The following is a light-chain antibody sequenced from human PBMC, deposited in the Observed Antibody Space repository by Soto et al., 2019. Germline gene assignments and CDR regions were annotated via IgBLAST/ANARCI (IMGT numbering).Light chain of an antibody. V-gene: IGLV2-14*01. J-gene: IGLJ1*01. CDR2: EVS. CDR1: SSDVGGYNY. Sequence: QSALTQPASVSGSPGQSITISCTGTSSDVGGYNYVSWYQQHPGKAPKLMIYEVSNRPSGVSNRFSGSKSGNTASLTISGLQAEYEADYYCSSYTSSSTLPYVFGTGTKLTVL. CDR3: SSYTSSSTLPYV.